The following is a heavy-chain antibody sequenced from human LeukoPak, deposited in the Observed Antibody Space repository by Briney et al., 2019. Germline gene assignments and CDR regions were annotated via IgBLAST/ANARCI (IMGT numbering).Heavy chain of an antibody. CDR1: GFTFSSYA. CDR2: ISGSGGST. J-gene: IGHJ3*02. D-gene: IGHD3-3*01. CDR3: AKELGFLEWLPIGAFDI. Sequence: GGSLRLSCTASGFTFSSYAMSWVRQAPGKGLEWVSAISGSGGSTYYADSVKGRFTISRDNSKNTLYLQMNSLRAEDTAVYYCAKELGFLEWLPIGAFDIWGQGTMVPVSS. V-gene: IGHV3-23*01.